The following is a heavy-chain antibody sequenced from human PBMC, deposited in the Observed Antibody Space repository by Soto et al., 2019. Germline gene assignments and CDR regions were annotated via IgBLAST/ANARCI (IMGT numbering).Heavy chain of an antibody. V-gene: IGHV1-3*01. CDR2: INAGNGNT. CDR3: ARDAREYSSSWQNWFDP. J-gene: IGHJ5*02. CDR1: GYTFTSYA. D-gene: IGHD6-13*01. Sequence: ASVKVSCKASGYTFTSYARHWVRQAPGQRLEWMGWINAGNGNTKYSQKFQGRVTITRDTSASTAYMELSSLRSEDTAVYYCARDAREYSSSWQNWFDPWGHGTLVTLSS.